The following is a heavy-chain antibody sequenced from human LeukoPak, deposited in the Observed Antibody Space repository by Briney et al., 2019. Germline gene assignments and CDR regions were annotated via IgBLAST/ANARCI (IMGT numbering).Heavy chain of an antibody. D-gene: IGHD1/OR15-1a*01. Sequence: KPSETLSLTCTVSGGSISSSSYYWGWIRQPPGKGLEWFGGINYGGRTYYNPSLKSRVTISVDTSKNQFSLKLSSVTAADTAVYYCARSSHTSPLYITGTHAYFDYWGQGTLVTVSS. V-gene: IGHV4-39*07. CDR2: INYGGRT. J-gene: IGHJ4*02. CDR1: GGSISSSSYY. CDR3: ARSSHTSPLYITGTHAYFDY.